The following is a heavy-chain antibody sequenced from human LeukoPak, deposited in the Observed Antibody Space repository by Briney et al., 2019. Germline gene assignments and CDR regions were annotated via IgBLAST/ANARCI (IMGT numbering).Heavy chain of an antibody. CDR3: VRGVGVSRFNYLDS. J-gene: IGHJ4*02. V-gene: IGHV3-11*05. CDR2: IRSSSTYT. Sequence: GGSLRLSCAASGFTFSDYYMSWIRQAPGKGLEWVSYIRSSSTYTNYADSVKGRFTISRDNAKNSLYLQMNSLRAEDTAVYYCVRGVGVSRFNYLDSWGQGTLVIVSS. CDR1: GFTFSDYY. D-gene: IGHD6-13*01.